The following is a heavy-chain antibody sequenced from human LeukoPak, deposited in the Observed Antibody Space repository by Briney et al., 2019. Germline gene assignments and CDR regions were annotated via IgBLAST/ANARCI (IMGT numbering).Heavy chain of an antibody. D-gene: IGHD3-10*01. CDR1: SVAISSYF. J-gene: IGHJ4*02. CDR2: VYRSGNT. V-gene: IGHV4-4*07. Sequence: SETLSLTCTVSSVAISSYFWSWMRQPAGNGREWIGRVYRSGNTNYNPSLKTRVTMSVGTSKNQFSLKLNSLTAADTAVYYCARAIPGGSGTFDYWGQGTLVTVSS. CDR3: ARAIPGGSGTFDY.